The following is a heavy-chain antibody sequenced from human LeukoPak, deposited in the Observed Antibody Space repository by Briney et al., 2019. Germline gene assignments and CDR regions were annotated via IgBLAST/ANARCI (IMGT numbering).Heavy chain of an antibody. D-gene: IGHD3-10*01. V-gene: IGHV3-48*01. J-gene: IGHJ6*02. Sequence: PGGSLRLSCAASGFTFSSYSMNWVRQAPGKGLEWVSYISSSSSTIYYADSVKGRFTISRENAKNSLYLQMNSLRAEDTAVYYCARAVPYYGSGMDYYGMDVWGQGTTVTVSS. CDR3: ARAVPYYGSGMDYYGMDV. CDR1: GFTFSSYS. CDR2: ISSSSSTI.